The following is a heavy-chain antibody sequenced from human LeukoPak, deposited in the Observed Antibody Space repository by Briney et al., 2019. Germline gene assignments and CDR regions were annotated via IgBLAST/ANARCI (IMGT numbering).Heavy chain of an antibody. J-gene: IGHJ6*02. CDR1: GFTFSSYG. D-gene: IGHD4-17*01. V-gene: IGHV3-33*01. CDR2: IWYDGSNK. CDR3: ATTTVTTFYYYYGMDV. Sequence: PGGSLRLSCAASGFTFSSYGMHWVRQAPGKGLEWVAVIWYDGSNKYYADSVKGRFTISRDNSKNTLYLQMNSLRAEDTAVYYCATTTVTTFYYYYGMDVWGQGTTVTVS.